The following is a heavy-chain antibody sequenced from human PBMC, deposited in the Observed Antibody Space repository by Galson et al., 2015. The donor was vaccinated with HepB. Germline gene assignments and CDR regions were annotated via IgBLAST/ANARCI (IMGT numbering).Heavy chain of an antibody. CDR1: GGSINGGSYY. Sequence: TLSLTCTVSGGSINGGSYYWSWIRQPAGKGLEWIGRVYMSGSTNYNPSLKSRITMSVDTSKNQFSLKLDSVTAADTALYYCARERYLGGAVDYFDYWGQGTLVTVSS. D-gene: IGHD1-26*01. V-gene: IGHV4-61*02. CDR2: VYMSGST. CDR3: ARERYLGGAVDYFDY. J-gene: IGHJ4*02.